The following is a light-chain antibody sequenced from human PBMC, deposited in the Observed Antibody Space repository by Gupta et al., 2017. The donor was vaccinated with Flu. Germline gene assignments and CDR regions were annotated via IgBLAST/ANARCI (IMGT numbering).Light chain of an antibody. CDR2: DVD. CDR1: SCDLRNYNL. J-gene: IGLJ3*02. Sequence: SCDLRNYNLVSWYRQYPGTVPLLIFYDVDKRPSGVSNRSAGSKSGTTASLTIAGLYPEDEAHFYSCSYAGRTSWAFGEGTRLTVL. V-gene: IGLV2-23*02. CDR3: CSYAGRTSWA.